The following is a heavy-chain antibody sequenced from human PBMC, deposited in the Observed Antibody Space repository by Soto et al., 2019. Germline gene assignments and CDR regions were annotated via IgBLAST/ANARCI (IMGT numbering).Heavy chain of an antibody. Sequence: QVQLLQSGAEVKRPGSSVKVSCKVFGVTLSRIPIGWVRQAPGQGLEWMGGIVPLSGPPNYAQEFQGRVNITADESTNTVYMELTTLRSEDTAIYYCARKGGTDCRGGGCFSLDFWGQGTLITVSS. CDR2: IVPLSGPP. D-gene: IGHD2-15*01. CDR1: GVTLSRIP. CDR3: ARKGGTDCRGGGCFSLDF. J-gene: IGHJ4*02. V-gene: IGHV1-69*01.